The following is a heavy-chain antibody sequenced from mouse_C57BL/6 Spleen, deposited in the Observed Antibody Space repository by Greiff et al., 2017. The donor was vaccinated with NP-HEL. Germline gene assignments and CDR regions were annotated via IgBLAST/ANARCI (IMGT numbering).Heavy chain of an antibody. D-gene: IGHD1-1*01. J-gene: IGHJ4*01. V-gene: IGHV1-15*01. CDR2: IDPETGGT. Sequence: QVQLKQSGAELVRPGASVTLSCKASGYTFTDYEMHWVKQTPVHGLEWIGAIDPETGGTAYNQKFKGKAILTADKSSSTAYMELRSLTSEDSAVYYCTRSITTVVAEDAMDYWGQGTSVTVSS. CDR3: TRSITTVVAEDAMDY. CDR1: GYTFTDYE.